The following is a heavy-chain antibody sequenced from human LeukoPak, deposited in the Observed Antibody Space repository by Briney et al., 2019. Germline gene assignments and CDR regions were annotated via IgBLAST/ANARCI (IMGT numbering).Heavy chain of an antibody. J-gene: IGHJ6*04. CDR2: ISGSGGST. D-gene: IGHD3-10*02. Sequence: GGSLRLSCAASGFTFSNYRMNWVRQAPGKGLEWVSGISGSGGSTYYADSVKGRFTISRDNAKNSLYLQMNSLRAEDAAVYYCAELGITMIGGVWGKGTTVTISS. CDR3: AELGITMIGGV. V-gene: IGHV3-48*04. CDR1: GFTFSNYR.